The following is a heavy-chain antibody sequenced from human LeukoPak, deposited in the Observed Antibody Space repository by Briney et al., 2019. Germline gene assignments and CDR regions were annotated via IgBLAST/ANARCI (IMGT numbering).Heavy chain of an antibody. CDR2: IYYSGST. Sequence: SETLSLTCTVSGGSISSYYWSWIRQPPGKGLEWIGYIYYSGSTNYNPSLKSRVTISVDTSKNQFSLKLSSVTAADTAVYYCATGGDYSNYTPFDYWGQGTLVTVSS. CDR1: GGSISSYY. CDR3: ATGGDYSNYTPFDY. V-gene: IGHV4-59*01. J-gene: IGHJ4*02. D-gene: IGHD4-11*01.